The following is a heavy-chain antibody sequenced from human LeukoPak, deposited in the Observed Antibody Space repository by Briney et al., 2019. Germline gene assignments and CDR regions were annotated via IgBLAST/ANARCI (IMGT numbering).Heavy chain of an antibody. CDR3: ARGSDRGYNYGFDY. J-gene: IGHJ4*02. CDR1: GYGFNCYW. Sequence: GESLKIFCKGSGYGFNCYWIGLVRQMPGKGLEWMGIIYPRDSDTRYSPSFQGQVTNSADRSIGTAYLQWSSLKASDTAMYYCARGSDRGYNYGFDYWGQGTLVTV. CDR2: IYPRDSDT. D-gene: IGHD5-18*01. V-gene: IGHV5-51*01.